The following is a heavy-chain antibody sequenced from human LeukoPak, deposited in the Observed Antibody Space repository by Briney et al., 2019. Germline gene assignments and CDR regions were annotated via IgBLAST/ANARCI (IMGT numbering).Heavy chain of an antibody. V-gene: IGHV3-9*01. CDR2: TSWNSGSI. J-gene: IGHJ3*02. D-gene: IGHD3-22*01. CDR1: GFTFDDYA. CDR3: AKDIYYYDSSGYYSNAFDI. Sequence: GGSLRLSCAASGFTFDDYAMHWVRQAPGKGLEWVSGTSWNSGSIGYADSVKGRFTISRDNAKNSLYLQMNSLRAEDTALYYCAKDIYYYDSSGYYSNAFDIWGQGTMVTVSS.